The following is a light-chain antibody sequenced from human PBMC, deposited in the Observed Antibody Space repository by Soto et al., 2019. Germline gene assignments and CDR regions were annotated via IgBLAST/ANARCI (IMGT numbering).Light chain of an antibody. CDR1: SSDVGGYNY. J-gene: IGLJ1*01. Sequence: ALTQPPSASGSPGQSVTISCTGTSSDVGGYNYVSWYQQHPGKAPKLMIYEVSKRPSGVPDRFSGSKSGNTASLTVSGLQAEDEADYYCSSYAGSIYVFGTGTKVTVL. CDR3: SSYAGSIYV. CDR2: EVS. V-gene: IGLV2-8*01.